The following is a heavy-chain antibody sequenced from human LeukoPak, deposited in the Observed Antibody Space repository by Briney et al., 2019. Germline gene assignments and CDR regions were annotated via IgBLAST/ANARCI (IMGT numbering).Heavy chain of an antibody. Sequence: GASVKVSCRASGYTFTGYDINWVRQATGQGLEWMGWMNPYNGNTGYAQKFQGRVTMTRDTSMTTAYMELRSLRSEDTAVYYCVRRLDTIEFDPWGQGTLVTVSS. CDR2: MNPYNGNT. V-gene: IGHV1-8*01. CDR3: VRRLDTIEFDP. CDR1: GYTFTGYD. J-gene: IGHJ5*02. D-gene: IGHD5-12*01.